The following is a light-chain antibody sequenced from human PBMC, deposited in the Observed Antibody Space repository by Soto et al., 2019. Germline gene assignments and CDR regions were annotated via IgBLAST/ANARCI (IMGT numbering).Light chain of an antibody. Sequence: EIVMTQSPATLSVSPGEGATLSCRASQGLTTKLAWYQQKPGQAPRLLIYATSTRATGIPGRFSGSGSGTEFTLSISSLQSEDFALYYCQQYGGSPITFGQGTRLEV. CDR1: QGLTTK. CDR3: QQYGGSPIT. CDR2: ATS. J-gene: IGKJ5*01. V-gene: IGKV3-15*01.